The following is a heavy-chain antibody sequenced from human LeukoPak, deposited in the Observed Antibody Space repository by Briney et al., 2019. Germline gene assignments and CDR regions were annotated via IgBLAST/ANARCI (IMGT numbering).Heavy chain of an antibody. Sequence: LSLTCAVYGGSLSGYYWSWIRQPPGKGLEWVSYISSGGSVKYYADSVKGRVTISRDNAKNSLYLQMNSLRAGDTAVYYCARVVVLPAPPYMDVWGKGTTVTVSS. J-gene: IGHJ6*03. D-gene: IGHD2-2*01. CDR1: GGSLSGYY. CDR3: ARVVVLPAPPYMDV. V-gene: IGHV3-11*01. CDR2: ISSGGSVK.